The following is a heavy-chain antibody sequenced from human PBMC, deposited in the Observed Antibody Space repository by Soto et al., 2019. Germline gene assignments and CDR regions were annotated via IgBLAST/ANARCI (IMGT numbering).Heavy chain of an antibody. CDR2: ISGSGGST. V-gene: IGHV3-23*01. CDR3: AKTTTARIAVAKRGLFDS. D-gene: IGHD6-19*01. Sequence: GGSLRLSCAVSGFTFSSYAMSWVRQAPGKGLEWVSAISGSGGSTYYADSVKGRFTISRDNSKSTLYLQMSSLRVEDTAIYYCAKTTTARIAVAKRGLFDSWGQGALVTVAS. CDR1: GFTFSSYA. J-gene: IGHJ4*02.